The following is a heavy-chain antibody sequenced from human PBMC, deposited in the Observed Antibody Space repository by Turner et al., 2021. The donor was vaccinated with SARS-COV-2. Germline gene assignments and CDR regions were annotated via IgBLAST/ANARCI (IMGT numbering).Heavy chain of an antibody. D-gene: IGHD3-10*01. CDR2: INAGNGNT. Sequence: QVQLVQSGAEVKKPGASVTVSCKASGYTFTTYAMHWVRQAPGQRLEWMGGINAGNGNTKYSQKFQGRVTITRDTSASTADMELSSLRSEDTAVYYCASGSIVRGVIYGYYYGMDVWGQGTTVTVSS. CDR3: ASGSIVRGVIYGYYYGMDV. J-gene: IGHJ6*02. CDR1: GYTFTTYA. V-gene: IGHV1-3*01.